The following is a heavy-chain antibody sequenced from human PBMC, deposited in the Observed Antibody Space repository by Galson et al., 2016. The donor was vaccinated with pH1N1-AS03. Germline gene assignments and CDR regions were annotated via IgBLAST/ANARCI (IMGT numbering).Heavy chain of an antibody. V-gene: IGHV4-34*01. CDR1: GGSFSGNY. CDR2: INHSGST. CDR3: ARVERRRLNGPMTFDY. Sequence: ETLSLTCAVFGGSFSGNYWSWIRQPPGKGLEWIGEINHSGSTNSDPSLQNRVAISVDPSKNQFSLNVTSVTAADTAVYYCARVERRRLNGPMTFDYWGQGTLVTVSS. D-gene: IGHD3-22*01. J-gene: IGHJ4*02.